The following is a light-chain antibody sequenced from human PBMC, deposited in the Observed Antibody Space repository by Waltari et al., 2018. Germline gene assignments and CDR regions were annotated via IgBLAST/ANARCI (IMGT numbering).Light chain of an antibody. CDR1: SSDVGRFNY. J-gene: IGLJ1*01. V-gene: IGLV2-8*01. CDR2: EVS. CDR3: CSHAGSNNV. Sequence: QSALTQPPSASGSPGQSVTISCTGTSSDVGRFNYVSWYQQHPGKAPKLMIYEVSERPSGGPDRFSGSKSGNTASLTVSGLQAEDEADYYCCSHAGSNNVFGTGTTVTVL.